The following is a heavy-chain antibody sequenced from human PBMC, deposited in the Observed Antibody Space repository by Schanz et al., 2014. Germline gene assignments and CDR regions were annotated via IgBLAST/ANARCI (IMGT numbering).Heavy chain of an antibody. V-gene: IGHV3-23*01. J-gene: IGHJ4*02. CDR1: GFNFSDYA. CDR2: MNESHSTI. CDR3: AKSQGSSFDS. Sequence: EVHLLESGGGLVPPGGSLRLSCAASGFNFSDYAMCWVRQAPGKGLEWVSAMNESHSTIYYADSVKGRFTISRDNSKNTLYLQMNSLRAEDTAVYYCAKSQGSSFDSWGQGTLVNVSS. D-gene: IGHD6-13*01.